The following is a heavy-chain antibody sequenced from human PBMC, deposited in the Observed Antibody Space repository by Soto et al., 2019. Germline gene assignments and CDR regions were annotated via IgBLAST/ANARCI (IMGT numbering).Heavy chain of an antibody. CDR2: IKSKTDGGTT. Sequence: GGSLRLSCAASGFSFSNAWINWVRQAPGKGLEWVGRIKSKTDGGTTDFAAPVKGRFAISRDDSKNMVYLQMNSLKTEDTAVYYCTTDSYITMIVVRFDFWAHGTLVTVSS. CDR1: GFSFSNAW. J-gene: IGHJ4*01. V-gene: IGHV3-15*07. CDR3: TTDSYITMIVVRFDF. D-gene: IGHD3-22*01.